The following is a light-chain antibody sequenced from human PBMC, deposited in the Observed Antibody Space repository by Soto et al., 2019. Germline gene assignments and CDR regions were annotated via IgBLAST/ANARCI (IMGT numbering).Light chain of an antibody. V-gene: IGKV3-20*01. J-gene: IGKJ5*01. CDR3: QQYGSSPPVT. Sequence: EIVLTQSAGTLALYPGKRATLSCRASQSVSSSYLAWYQQKPGQAPRLLIYGASGRATGIPDRFSGSGSGTDFTLTISRLEPEDFAVYYCQQYGSSPPVTFGQGTRLEIK. CDR2: GAS. CDR1: QSVSSSY.